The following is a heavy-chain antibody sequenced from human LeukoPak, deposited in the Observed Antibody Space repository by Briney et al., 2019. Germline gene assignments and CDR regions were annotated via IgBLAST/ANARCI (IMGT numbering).Heavy chain of an antibody. D-gene: IGHD2-15*01. CDR3: ARHDGPCSGGSCYSGLDY. CDR1: GYSFTSYW. V-gene: IGHV5-51*01. CDR2: IFPGGSDT. J-gene: IGHJ4*02. Sequence: GESLKIFCKGSGYSFTSYWIGWGRQMPGEGLEWRGIIFPGGSDTRYSPSFQGQVAISAHKSISTAYLQLSSLKASDTAMYYCARHDGPCSGGSCYSGLDYWGQGTLVTVSS.